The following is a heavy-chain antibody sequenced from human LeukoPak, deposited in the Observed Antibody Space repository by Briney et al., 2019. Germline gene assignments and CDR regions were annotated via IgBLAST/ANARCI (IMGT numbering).Heavy chain of an antibody. Sequence: GGSLRLSCAASGFTFRDYGMHWVRQAPGKGLEWVAFIRYDGSRIFYVDSVEGRFTISRDNSKNTLYLQMNSLRAEDTAVYYCARAGPPFYYMDVWGKGTTVAVSS. CDR3: ARAGPPFYYMDV. D-gene: IGHD3-10*01. CDR2: IRYDGSRI. V-gene: IGHV3-30*02. J-gene: IGHJ6*03. CDR1: GFTFRDYG.